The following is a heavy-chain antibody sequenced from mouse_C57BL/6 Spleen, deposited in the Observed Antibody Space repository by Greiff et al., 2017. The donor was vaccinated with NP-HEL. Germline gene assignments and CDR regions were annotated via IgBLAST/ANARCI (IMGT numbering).Heavy chain of an antibody. CDR1: GYTFTEYT. CDR3: ARHEEGYYYGSSYGAMDY. J-gene: IGHJ4*01. V-gene: IGHV1-62-2*01. Sequence: VQLQQSGAELVKPGASVKLSCKASGYTFTEYTIHWVKQRSGQGIEWIGWFYPGSGSIKYNEKFKDKATLTADKSSSTVYMELSRLTSEDSAVYFCARHEEGYYYGSSYGAMDYWGQGTSVTVSS. CDR2: FYPGSGSI. D-gene: IGHD1-1*01.